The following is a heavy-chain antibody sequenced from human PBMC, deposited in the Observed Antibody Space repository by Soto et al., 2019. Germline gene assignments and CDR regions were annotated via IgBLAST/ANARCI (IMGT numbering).Heavy chain of an antibody. Sequence: PGGSLILSCAASGSIFISYWMSWVRQAPGKGLEWVANIKQDGSEKYYVDSVKGRFTISRDNAKNSLYLQMNSLRAEDTAVYYCASGYYDPYRHAYWGQGTLVSVSS. D-gene: IGHD3-22*01. CDR1: GSIFISYW. CDR2: IKQDGSEK. J-gene: IGHJ4*02. CDR3: ASGYYDPYRHAY. V-gene: IGHV3-7*05.